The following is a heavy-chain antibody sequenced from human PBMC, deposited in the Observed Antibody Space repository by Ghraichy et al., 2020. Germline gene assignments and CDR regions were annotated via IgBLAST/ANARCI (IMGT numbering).Heavy chain of an antibody. CDR3: ARSRHSGLDS. CDR2: TFYTSKWNN. Sequence: SQTLSLTCAISGDSVFRNDVAWNWIRQSPSRGLEWLGRTFYTSKWNNDYALFVESRLNINLDTSKNHFFLQLNSVTPEDTAIYYCARSRHSGLDSWGQGTLVTVSS. V-gene: IGHV6-1*01. J-gene: IGHJ4*02. D-gene: IGHD1-26*01. CDR1: GDSVFRNDVA.